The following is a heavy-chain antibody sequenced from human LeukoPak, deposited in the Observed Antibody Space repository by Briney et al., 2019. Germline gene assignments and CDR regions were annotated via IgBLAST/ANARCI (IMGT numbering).Heavy chain of an antibody. CDR1: GGSISSYY. CDR2: IFYSGST. D-gene: IGHD6-19*01. Sequence: SETLSLTCTVSGGSISSYYRSWIRQPPGKGLEWIGYIFYSGSTKYNPSLKSRVTISADTSKKQFSLKQSSVTAADTAVYYCASAPGIAVAGTPCWFDPWGQGTLVTVSS. CDR3: ASAPGIAVAGTPCWFDP. J-gene: IGHJ5*02. V-gene: IGHV4-59*08.